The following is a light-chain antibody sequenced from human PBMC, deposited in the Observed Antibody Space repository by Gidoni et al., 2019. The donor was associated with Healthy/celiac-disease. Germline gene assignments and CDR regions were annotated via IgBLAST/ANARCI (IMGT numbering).Light chain of an antibody. CDR2: GAS. CDR3: QQYGSSLIT. CDR1: QSVSSSY. Sequence: EIVLTQSPGTLSLSPGERATLSCRASQSVSSSYLAWYQQKPGQAPRLLIDGASSRATGIPDRFSGSGSGTDFTLTISRLEPEDFAVYYCQQYGSSLITFGQGTRLEIK. V-gene: IGKV3-20*01. J-gene: IGKJ5*01.